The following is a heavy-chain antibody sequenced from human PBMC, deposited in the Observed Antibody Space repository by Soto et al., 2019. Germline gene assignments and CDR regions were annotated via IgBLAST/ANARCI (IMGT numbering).Heavy chain of an antibody. J-gene: IGHJ5*02. CDR2: IIPIFGTA. V-gene: IGHV1-69*01. Sequence: QVQLVQSGAEVKKPGSSVKVSCKASGDTFSSYAISWVRQAPGQGLEWMGGIIPIFGTANYAQKFQGRVTITADESTSTAYMELSSLRSEDTAVYYCARNLPQDYDFWSGYYSNWFDPWGQGTLVTVSS. CDR1: GDTFSSYA. D-gene: IGHD3-3*01. CDR3: ARNLPQDYDFWSGYYSNWFDP.